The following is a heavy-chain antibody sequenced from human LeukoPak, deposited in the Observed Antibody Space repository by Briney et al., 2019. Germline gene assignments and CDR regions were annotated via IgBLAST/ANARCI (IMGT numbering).Heavy chain of an antibody. CDR3: AGSSSWYYFDY. CDR1: GGSISRYY. Sequence: PSETLSLTCTVAGGSISRYYWSWIRQPPGKGLEWIGYIYYSGSPNYNPSLKSRVTISVDTSKNQSSLKLSSVTAADTAVYYCAGSSSWYYFDYWGRGTLVTVSS. V-gene: IGHV4-59*01. D-gene: IGHD6-13*01. CDR2: IYYSGSP. J-gene: IGHJ4*02.